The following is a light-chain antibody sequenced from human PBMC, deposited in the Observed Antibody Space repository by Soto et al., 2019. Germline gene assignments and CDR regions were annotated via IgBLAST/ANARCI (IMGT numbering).Light chain of an antibody. CDR3: ETCDDVRNGFYV. Sequence: QSVLTQPASASGTPGQGVTISCSGSTSNIGSNYVYWYQQLPGTAPKLLIYSNNQRPSGVPDRFSGSRSGTSSSLAISGLRSDDEADYFCETCDDVRNGFYVFGTGTKLTVL. V-gene: IGLV1-47*02. CDR2: SNN. CDR1: TSNIGSNY. J-gene: IGLJ1*01.